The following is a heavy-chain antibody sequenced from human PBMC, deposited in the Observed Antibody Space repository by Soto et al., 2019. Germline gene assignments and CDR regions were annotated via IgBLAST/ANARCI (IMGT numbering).Heavy chain of an antibody. CDR2: IRSIGDT. CDR3: ARVSGTTGNFDS. D-gene: IGHD3-10*01. J-gene: IGHJ4*02. V-gene: IGHV3-13*01. CDR1: GFTLSTYD. Sequence: GGSLRLSCAASGFTLSTYDMHWVRQVTGKGLEWVSVIRSIGDTYYAGSVKGRFTISGENAQNSLYLQMNSLRVEDTAVYYCARVSGTTGNFDSWGQGTLVTVSS.